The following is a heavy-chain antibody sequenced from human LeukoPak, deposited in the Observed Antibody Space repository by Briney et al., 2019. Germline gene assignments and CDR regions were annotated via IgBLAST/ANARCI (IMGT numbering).Heavy chain of an antibody. CDR2: INTNSGVT. V-gene: IGHV1-2*02. CDR3: ARGVFKGPFDY. Sequence: ASVKVSCKASGYTFIGSFLHWVRQAPGQGLEWMGWINTNSGVTSYAQKFQGRVTLTRDTSISTVYMELNSLTSDDTAVYFCARGVFKGPFDYWGQGPGVTVS. J-gene: IGHJ4*02. D-gene: IGHD5/OR15-5a*01. CDR1: GYTFIGSF.